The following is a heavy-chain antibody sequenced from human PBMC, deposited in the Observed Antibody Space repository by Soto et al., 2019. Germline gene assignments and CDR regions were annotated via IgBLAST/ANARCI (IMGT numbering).Heavy chain of an antibody. Sequence: QVQLVESGGGVVQPGTSLRLACAASGFTFSSYGMHWVRQAPGKGLEWVAVISYDENNKDYADSVKGRFTISRDNSKNTLYLQKNSLKTDDAALYYCARDWGGDTTVAFQGYYGVDVWGQGTTVTVSS. D-gene: IGHD3-16*01. CDR1: GFTFSSYG. V-gene: IGHV3-30*03. CDR2: ISYDENNK. CDR3: ARDWGGDTTVAFQGYYGVDV. J-gene: IGHJ6*02.